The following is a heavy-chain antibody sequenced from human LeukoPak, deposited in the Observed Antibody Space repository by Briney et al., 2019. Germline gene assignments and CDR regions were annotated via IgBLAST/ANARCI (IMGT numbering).Heavy chain of an antibody. CDR2: INPNSGGT. CDR3: ARVGELLGFGFDY. J-gene: IGHJ4*02. D-gene: IGHD1-26*01. V-gene: IGHV1-2*02. CDR1: GYTFTGYY. Sequence: GASVKVSCKASGYTFTGYYMHWVRQAPGQGLEWIGWINPNSGGTNYAQKFQGRVTMTRDTSISTAYMELSRLRSDDTAVYYCARVGELLGFGFDYWGQGTLATVSS.